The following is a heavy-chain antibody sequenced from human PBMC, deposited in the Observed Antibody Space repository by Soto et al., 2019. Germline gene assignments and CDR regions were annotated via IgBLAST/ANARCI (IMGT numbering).Heavy chain of an antibody. D-gene: IGHD3-10*01. V-gene: IGHV1-18*01. Sequence: ASVKVSCKASGYTFTSYGISWVRQAPGQGLEWMGWISAYNGNTNYAQKLQGRVTMTTDTSTSTAYMELSRLRSDDTAVYYCAIFYYYGSGSQNYGMDVWGQGTTVTVSS. CDR1: GYTFTSYG. CDR2: ISAYNGNT. J-gene: IGHJ6*02. CDR3: AIFYYYGSGSQNYGMDV.